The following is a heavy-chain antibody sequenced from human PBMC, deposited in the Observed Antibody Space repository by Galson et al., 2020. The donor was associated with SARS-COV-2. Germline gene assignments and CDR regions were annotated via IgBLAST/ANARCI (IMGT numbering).Heavy chain of an antibody. Sequence: SQTPSLTCAVTGGSSRGYYWSWIRQPPGKRLECIGEIDASGTTHYHPSLKSRVTSSKDTSNKQLSLKLTSVAAADTAIYYCARGDISATPSYWYFDLWGRGTLVAVSP. D-gene: IGHD2-15*01. J-gene: IGHJ2*01. CDR3: ARGDISATPSYWYFDL. V-gene: IGHV4-34*01. CDR1: GGSSRGYY. CDR2: IDASGTT.